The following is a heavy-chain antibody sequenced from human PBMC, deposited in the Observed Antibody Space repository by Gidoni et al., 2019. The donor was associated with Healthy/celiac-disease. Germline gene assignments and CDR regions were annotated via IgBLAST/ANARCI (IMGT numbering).Heavy chain of an antibody. CDR3: ARENNWNQYFDY. J-gene: IGHJ4*02. V-gene: IGHV3-48*02. CDR1: GFTFSSYS. D-gene: IGHD1-20*01. CDR2: ISSSSSTI. Sequence: CAASGFTFSSYSMNWVRQAPGKGLEWGSYISSSSSTIYYADSVKGRFTISRDNDKNSLYLQRNSLRDEDTAVYYCARENNWNQYFDYWGQGTLVTVSS.